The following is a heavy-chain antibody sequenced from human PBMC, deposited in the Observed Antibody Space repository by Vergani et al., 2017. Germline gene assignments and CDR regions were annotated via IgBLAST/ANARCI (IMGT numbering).Heavy chain of an antibody. J-gene: IGHJ4*02. D-gene: IGHD6-13*01. Sequence: QLQLQESGPGLVKPSETLSLTCTVSGGSISSSSYYWGGIRQPPGEGLEWIGSIYYSGSTYYNPSLNSGVTISVDTSKNQVSLKLSSVTAADTAVYYCARVVAAGNVNFDYWGQGTLVTVSS. V-gene: IGHV4-39*01. CDR1: GGSISSSSYY. CDR3: ARVVAAGNVNFDY. CDR2: IYYSGST.